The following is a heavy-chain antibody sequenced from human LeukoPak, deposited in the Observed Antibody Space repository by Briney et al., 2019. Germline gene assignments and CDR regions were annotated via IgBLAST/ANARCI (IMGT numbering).Heavy chain of an antibody. J-gene: IGHJ6*03. CDR2: ISSSGSTI. CDR3: ARDSSLWFGELSPFYYYYYMDV. V-gene: IGHV3-48*03. CDR1: GFTFSSYE. D-gene: IGHD3-10*01. Sequence: GGSLRLSCAASGFTFSSYEMNWVRQAPGKGLEWVSYISSSGSTIYYADSVKGRFTISRDNAKNSLYLQMNSLRAEDTAVYYCARDSSLWFGELSPFYYYYYMDVWGKGTTVTVSS.